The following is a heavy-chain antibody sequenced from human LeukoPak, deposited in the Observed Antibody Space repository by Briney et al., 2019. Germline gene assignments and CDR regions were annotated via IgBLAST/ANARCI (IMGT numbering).Heavy chain of an antibody. Sequence: SVQVSCKASGGTFISYAISWVRQAPGQGLQWMGGIIPIFGTANYAQKFQGRVTVTADESTSTAYMELSSLRSEDTAVCYCARLEITTVTTSDYWGQGTLVTVSS. D-gene: IGHD4-17*01. CDR1: GGTFISYA. V-gene: IGHV1-69*13. J-gene: IGHJ4*02. CDR3: ARLEITTVTTSDY. CDR2: IIPIFGTA.